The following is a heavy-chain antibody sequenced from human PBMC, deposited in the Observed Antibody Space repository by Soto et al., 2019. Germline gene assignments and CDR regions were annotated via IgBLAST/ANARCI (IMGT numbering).Heavy chain of an antibody. CDR3: ARGGYDSWIQLWPFDY. CDR1: GYTFTSYA. V-gene: IGHV1-3*01. CDR2: INAGNGNT. Sequence: ASVKVSCKASGYTFTSYAMHWVRQAPGQRLEWMGWINAGNGNTKYSQKFQGRVTITRDTSASTAYMELSSLRSEDTAVYYCARGGYDSWIQLWPFDYWGQGTLVTVSS. J-gene: IGHJ4*02. D-gene: IGHD5-18*01.